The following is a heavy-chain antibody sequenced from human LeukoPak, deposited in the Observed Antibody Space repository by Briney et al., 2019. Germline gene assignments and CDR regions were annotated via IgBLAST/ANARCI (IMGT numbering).Heavy chain of an antibody. V-gene: IGHV4-61*03. CDR3: ARGYYEPFQS. D-gene: IGHD3-22*01. CDR1: GVSIRTSTYY. Sequence: SGTLSLTCNVSGVSIRTSTYYWNWIRQSPGKRLEWIGCVSDSGTTKYNPSLKSRVTISVDTSKNHFSLILMSVTAADTAVYYCARGYYEPFQSWGQGSLVTVSS. J-gene: IGHJ4*02. CDR2: VSDSGTT.